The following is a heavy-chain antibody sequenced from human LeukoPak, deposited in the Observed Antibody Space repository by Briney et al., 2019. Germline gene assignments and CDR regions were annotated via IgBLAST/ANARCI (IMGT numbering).Heavy chain of an antibody. J-gene: IGHJ4*02. CDR3: ASLGQQLVHV. Sequence: GGSLRLSCAASGFTFSSYSMNWVRQAPGKGLEWVSSISSSSSYIYYADSVKGRFTISRDNAKNSLYLQMNSLRAEDTAVYYCASLGQQLVHVWGQGTLVTVSS. CDR2: ISSSSSYI. CDR1: GFTFSSYS. V-gene: IGHV3-21*01. D-gene: IGHD6-13*01.